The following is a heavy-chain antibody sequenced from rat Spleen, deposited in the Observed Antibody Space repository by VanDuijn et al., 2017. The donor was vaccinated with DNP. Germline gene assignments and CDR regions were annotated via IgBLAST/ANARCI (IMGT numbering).Heavy chain of an antibody. J-gene: IGHJ1*01. CDR1: GFTFNNYW. D-gene: IGHD1-11*01. CDR3: TMRGRSSYLYFDF. Sequence: EVQLVESGGGLVQPGGSLKLSCVASGFTFNNYWMTWIRQAPGKGLEWIASITNTGGNTYYPESVKGRFTISRDNAKSTHYLQMDSLRSEDTASYYWTMRGRSSYLYFDFWGPGPMVTVSS. CDR2: ITNTGGNT. V-gene: IGHV5-31*01.